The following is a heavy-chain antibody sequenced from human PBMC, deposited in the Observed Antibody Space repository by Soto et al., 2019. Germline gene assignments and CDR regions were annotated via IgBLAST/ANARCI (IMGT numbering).Heavy chain of an antibody. D-gene: IGHD2-21*01. Sequence: QVQLQESGPGLMKPSGTLSLTCAVSGGSITSNWWSWVRQPPGKGLEWIAEIFHTGSANYNPSLMGRLTISMDKSRNHLSLNLNSVTAADTAVYYCARHIAVSGTRGFDHWGQGTLVTVS. CDR2: IFHTGSA. V-gene: IGHV4-4*02. J-gene: IGHJ4*02. CDR1: GGSITSNW. CDR3: ARHIAVSGTRGFDH.